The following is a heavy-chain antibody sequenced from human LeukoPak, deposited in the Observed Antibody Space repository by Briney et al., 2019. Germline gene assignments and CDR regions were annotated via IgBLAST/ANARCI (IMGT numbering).Heavy chain of an antibody. V-gene: IGHV1-3*01. Sequence: GASVKVTCQASGYTFTSYAMHWVRQAPGQRLEWMGWINASNSNTKYSQKFQGRVTITRDTSESTAYMELSSLRSEDTALYYCARDEGYSGYDFYFDYWGQGTLVTVSS. D-gene: IGHD5-12*01. CDR2: INASNSNT. J-gene: IGHJ4*02. CDR1: GYTFTSYA. CDR3: ARDEGYSGYDFYFDY.